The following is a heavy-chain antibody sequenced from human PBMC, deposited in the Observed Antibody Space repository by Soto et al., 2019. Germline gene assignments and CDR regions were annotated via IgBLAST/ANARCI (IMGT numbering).Heavy chain of an antibody. CDR3: ARDLRYCSSTSCYVVRHY. Sequence: QVQLVQSGAEVKKPGASVKVSCKASGYTFTSYGISWVRQAPGQGLEWMGWISAYNGNTNYAQKLQGRVTMTTDTSTSTAYMELRSLRSDDTAVYYCARDLRYCSSTSCYVVRHYWGQGTLVTVSS. D-gene: IGHD2-2*01. CDR1: GYTFTSYG. CDR2: ISAYNGNT. J-gene: IGHJ4*02. V-gene: IGHV1-18*01.